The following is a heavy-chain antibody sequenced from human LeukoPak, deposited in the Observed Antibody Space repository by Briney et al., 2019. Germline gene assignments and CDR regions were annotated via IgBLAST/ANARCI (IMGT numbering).Heavy chain of an antibody. CDR1: GGSISTYY. D-gene: IGHD6-19*01. CDR2: MHYSGST. V-gene: IGHV4-59*01. Sequence: PSETLSLTCTVSGGSISTYYWSWIRQPPGKGLEWIGYMHYSGSTNYNPSFKSRATASVDMSKNQLSLKLSSVTAADTAVYYCASIAVRNNYFEYWGQETLVTVSS. J-gene: IGHJ4*02. CDR3: ASIAVRNNYFEY.